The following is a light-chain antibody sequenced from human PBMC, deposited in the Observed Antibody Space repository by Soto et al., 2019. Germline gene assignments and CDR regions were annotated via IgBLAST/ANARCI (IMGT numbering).Light chain of an antibody. CDR3: QQCYDWPIT. J-gene: IGKJ5*01. Sequence: EIVMTQSPATLSVSPGERATLSCRASQSVSSDLAWYQQKPGQAPRLLIYAASTRAAGIPARFSGSGSGTDFTLTISSLQSEDFAIYYCQQCYDWPITFGQGTRLEIK. V-gene: IGKV3-15*01. CDR1: QSVSSD. CDR2: AAS.